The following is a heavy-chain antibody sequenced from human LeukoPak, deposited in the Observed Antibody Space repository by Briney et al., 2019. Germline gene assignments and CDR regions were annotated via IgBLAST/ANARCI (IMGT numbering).Heavy chain of an antibody. J-gene: IGHJ4*02. Sequence: GRSLRLSCAASGFTFSDSAIAWVRQSPGKGLECLAFISYDGSNKYYADSVKGRFTISRDNSKNTLYLQMNSLRAEDTAVYYCARDPIGYCSGGSCYFDHWGQGTLVTVSS. CDR2: ISYDGSNK. D-gene: IGHD2-15*01. CDR3: ARDPIGYCSGGSCYFDH. CDR1: GFTFSDSA. V-gene: IGHV3-30-3*01.